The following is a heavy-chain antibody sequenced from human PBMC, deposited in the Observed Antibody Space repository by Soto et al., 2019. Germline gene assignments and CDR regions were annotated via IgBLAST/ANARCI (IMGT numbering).Heavy chain of an antibody. CDR1: VFTFSSYA. CDR2: ISSNGGST. Sequence: WRSMRLSCSASVFTFSSYAMHWCRQAPGKGLEYVSAISSNGGSTYYADSVKGRFTISRDNSKNTLYLQMSSLRAEDTAVYYCVKDRRSSSSTSCYTCVSFHYWCQGTLVTVSS. CDR3: VKDRRSSSSTSCYTCVSFHY. D-gene: IGHD2-2*02. V-gene: IGHV3-64D*06. J-gene: IGHJ4*02.